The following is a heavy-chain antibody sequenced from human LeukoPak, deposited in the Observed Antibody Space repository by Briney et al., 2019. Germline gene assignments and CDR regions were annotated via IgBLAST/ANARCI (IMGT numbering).Heavy chain of an antibody. V-gene: IGHV3-21*01. CDR3: ARVRVGATNAIFDY. CDR2: ISSSSSYI. J-gene: IGHJ4*02. CDR1: GFTFSSYS. D-gene: IGHD1-26*01. Sequence: GGSLRLSCAASGFTFSSYSMNWVRQAPGKGLEWVSSISSSSSYIYYADSVEGRFTISRDNAKNSLYLQMNSLRAEDTAVYYCARVRVGATNAIFDYWGQGTLVTVSS.